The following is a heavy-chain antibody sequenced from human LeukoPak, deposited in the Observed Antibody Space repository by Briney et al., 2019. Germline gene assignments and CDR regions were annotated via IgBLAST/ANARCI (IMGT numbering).Heavy chain of an antibody. J-gene: IGHJ4*02. CDR2: FYTQDGIT. D-gene: IGHD3-10*01. Sequence: ASVKISCKVFGYTLSEITIHRGRDTPGKGLECMWGFYTQDGITVFTQNCQSRVSLTDETSTGTAYMELSSLRSEDTAIYYCGRGFSIDYWGQGSLVIVSS. V-gene: IGHV1-24*01. CDR1: GYTLSEIT. CDR3: GRGFSIDY.